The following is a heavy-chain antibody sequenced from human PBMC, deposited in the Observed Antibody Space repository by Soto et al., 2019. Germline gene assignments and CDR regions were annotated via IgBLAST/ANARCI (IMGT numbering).Heavy chain of an antibody. CDR2: IYTGGTT. Sequence: EVPVVESGGGLIQPGGSLRLSCAVSGFTVTINYMSWVRQAPGKGLEWVSVIYTGGTTFYADSVKGRFTISRDTSRNTLYLQMNSLSGEDTAVYYCHGYGHWGQGTLVTVSS. D-gene: IGHD5-12*01. J-gene: IGHJ4*02. V-gene: IGHV3-53*01. CDR3: HGYGH. CDR1: GFTVTINY.